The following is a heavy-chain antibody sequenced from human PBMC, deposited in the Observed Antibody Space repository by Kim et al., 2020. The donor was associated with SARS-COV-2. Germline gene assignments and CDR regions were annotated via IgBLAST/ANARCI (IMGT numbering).Heavy chain of an antibody. CDR2: ILPNSGGT. V-gene: IGHV1-2*02. Sequence: ASVKVSCKASGYTFTGYYMHWVRQVPGQGLEWMGWILPNSGGTNYAQRFQGRVTMTRDTSITTAYMELSSLTSDDTAVYYCARGSDAEYFQLWGQGTLVTVSS. CDR3: ARGSDAEYFQL. CDR1: GYTFTGYY. J-gene: IGHJ1*01. D-gene: IGHD3-10*01.